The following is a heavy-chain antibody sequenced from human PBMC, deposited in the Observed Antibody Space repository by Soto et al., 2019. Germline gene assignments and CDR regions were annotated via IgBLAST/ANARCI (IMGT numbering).Heavy chain of an antibody. D-gene: IGHD6-13*01. CDR1: GYTFTSYG. Sequence: ASVKVSCKASGYTFTSYGISWVRQAPGQGLEWMGWMNPNSGNTGYAQKFQGRVTMTRNTSISTAYMELSSLRSEDTAVYYCARRGYSSSWYSYYYYGMDVWGQGTTVTVSS. V-gene: IGHV1-8*02. CDR3: ARRGYSSSWYSYYYYGMDV. J-gene: IGHJ6*02. CDR2: MNPNSGNT.